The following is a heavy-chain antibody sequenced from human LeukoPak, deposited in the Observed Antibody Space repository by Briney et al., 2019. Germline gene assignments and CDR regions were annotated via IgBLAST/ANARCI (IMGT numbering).Heavy chain of an antibody. CDR3: ARDFGSGSYYNPLYFDY. J-gene: IGHJ4*02. CDR2: IYTSGST. Sequence: PSETLSLTCTVSGGSISSYYWSWIRQPAGKGLEWIGRIYTSGSTNYNPSLKSRVTISVDKSKNQFSLKLSSATAADTAVYYCARDFGSGSYYNPLYFDYWGQGTLVTVSS. D-gene: IGHD3-10*01. V-gene: IGHV4-4*07. CDR1: GGSISSYY.